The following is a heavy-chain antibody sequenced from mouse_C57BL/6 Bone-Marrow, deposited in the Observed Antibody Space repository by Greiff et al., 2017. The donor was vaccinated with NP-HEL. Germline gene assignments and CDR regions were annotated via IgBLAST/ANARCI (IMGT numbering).Heavy chain of an antibody. CDR2: ISDGGSYT. J-gene: IGHJ4*01. CDR1: GFTFSSYA. V-gene: IGHV5-4*01. CDR3: ARVGDYDDYAMDY. Sequence: EVHLVESGGGLVKPGGSLKLSCAASGFTFSSYAMSWVRQTPEKRLEWVATISDGGSYTYYPDNVKGRFTISRDNAKNNLYLQMSHLKSEDTARYYWARVGDYDDYAMDYWGQGTSVTVAS. D-gene: IGHD2-4*01.